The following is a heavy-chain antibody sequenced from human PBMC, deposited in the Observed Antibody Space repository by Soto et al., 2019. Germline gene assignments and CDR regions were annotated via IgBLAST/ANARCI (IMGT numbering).Heavy chain of an antibody. Sequence: NPSETLSLTCTVSGGSISSYYWSWIRQPPGKGLEWIGYIYYSGSTNYNPSLKSRVTVSVDTSKNQFSLKLSSVTAADTAVYYCARGTNPNKGWFDPWGQGTLVTVSS. J-gene: IGHJ5*02. CDR1: GGSISSYY. CDR2: IYYSGST. V-gene: IGHV4-59*01. D-gene: IGHD1-1*01. CDR3: ARGTNPNKGWFDP.